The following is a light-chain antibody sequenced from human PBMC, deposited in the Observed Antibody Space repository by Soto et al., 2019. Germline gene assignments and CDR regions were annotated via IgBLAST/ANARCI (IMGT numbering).Light chain of an antibody. CDR3: QQYGDSLLT. V-gene: IGKV3-20*01. Sequence: ENVLTQSPGTLSLSPGERATLSCRASQSISNSYLAWYQQKPGQTTSLLIYHASNRATGIPDRFSGSGSGTDFTLTISRLEPEDFAVYYCQQYGDSLLTFGGGTKVEIK. J-gene: IGKJ4*01. CDR1: QSISNSY. CDR2: HAS.